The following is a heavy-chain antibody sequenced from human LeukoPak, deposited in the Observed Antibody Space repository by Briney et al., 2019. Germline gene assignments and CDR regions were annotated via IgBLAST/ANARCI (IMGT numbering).Heavy chain of an antibody. J-gene: IGHJ6*02. CDR1: GYTFTSSG. Sequence: GASVKVSCKASGYTFTSSGISWVRQAPGQGLEWMGWISAYNGNTNYAQKLQGRVTMTTDTSTSTAYMELRSLRSDDTAVYYCARGGGDGYNYRDYYSCGMDVWGQGTTVTVSS. V-gene: IGHV1-18*01. D-gene: IGHD5-24*01. CDR3: ARGGGDGYNYRDYYSCGMDV. CDR2: ISAYNGNT.